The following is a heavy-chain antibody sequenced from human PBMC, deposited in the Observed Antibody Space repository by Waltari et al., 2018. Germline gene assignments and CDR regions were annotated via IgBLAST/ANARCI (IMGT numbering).Heavy chain of an antibody. CDR2: IYHSGST. Sequence: QVQLQESGPGLVKPSETLSLTCAVSGYSISSGYYWGWIRQPPGKGLEWIGSIYHSGSTYYNPSLKIRVTISVDTSKNQFSLKLSSVTAADTAAYYCARDSSSFLYFDYWGQGTLVTVSS. D-gene: IGHD6-6*01. J-gene: IGHJ4*02. V-gene: IGHV4-38-2*01. CDR3: ARDSSSFLYFDY. CDR1: GYSISSGYY.